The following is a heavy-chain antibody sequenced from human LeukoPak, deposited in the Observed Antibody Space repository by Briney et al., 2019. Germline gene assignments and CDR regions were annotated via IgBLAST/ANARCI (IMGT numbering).Heavy chain of an antibody. CDR2: IRRGANSYTT. V-gene: IGHV3-72*01. D-gene: IGHD3-16*01. Sequence: PGGSLRLSCAASGFTFSDYSLDCVRQAPGKGLEWVGRIRRGANSYTTEYAASVKGRFTISRDDSRNSLYLHMNSLKTEDTAVYHCSRDGGEGGNSAFDIWGQGTMVTVSS. CDR1: GFTFSDYS. J-gene: IGHJ3*02. CDR3: SRDGGEGGNSAFDI.